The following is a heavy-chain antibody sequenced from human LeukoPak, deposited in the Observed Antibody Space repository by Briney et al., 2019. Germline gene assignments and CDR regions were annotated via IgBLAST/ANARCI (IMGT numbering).Heavy chain of an antibody. V-gene: IGHV4-30-4*01. J-gene: IGHJ4*02. CDR3: ARLGVVATINNYFDY. D-gene: IGHD5-12*01. CDR2: IYYSGST. Sequence: ASQTLSLTCTVSGGSISSGDYYWSWIRQPPGKGLEWIGYIYYSGSTYYNPSLKSRVTISLDKSRNQFSLKLSSVTAADTAVYYCARLGVVATINNYFDYWGQGTLVTVSS. CDR1: GGSISSGDYY.